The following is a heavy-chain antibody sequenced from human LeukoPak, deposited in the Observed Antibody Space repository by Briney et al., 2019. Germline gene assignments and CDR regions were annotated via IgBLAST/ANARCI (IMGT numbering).Heavy chain of an antibody. J-gene: IGHJ4*02. D-gene: IGHD6-19*01. V-gene: IGHV3-66*01. CDR1: GFLVSSNY. CDR3: ARMIAMADYFDF. Sequence: GGSLRLSCAASGFLVSSNYMIWVRQAPGEGLEWVSVIYRGGNTYYADSVKGRFTISRDNSKNTLYLQMNSLRAGDTAVYYCARMIAMADYFDFWGQGTLVTVSS. CDR2: IYRGGNT.